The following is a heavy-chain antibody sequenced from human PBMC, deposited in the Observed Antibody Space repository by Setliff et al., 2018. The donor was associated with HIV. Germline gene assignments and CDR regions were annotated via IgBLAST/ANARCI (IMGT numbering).Heavy chain of an antibody. J-gene: IGHJ6*03. V-gene: IGHV7-4-1*02. Sequence: GVSVKVSCKASGYTFTRYSMNWVRQAPRQGLEWMGWLNTNTWNPTYDQGFTGRFDFSLDTSLSTAYLEISGLKVEDSAVYYCARDSSEYYDILTGEYHNMDVWGKGTSVTVSS. CDR1: GYTFTRYS. D-gene: IGHD3-9*01. CDR2: LNTNTWNP. CDR3: ARDSSEYYDILTGEYHNMDV.